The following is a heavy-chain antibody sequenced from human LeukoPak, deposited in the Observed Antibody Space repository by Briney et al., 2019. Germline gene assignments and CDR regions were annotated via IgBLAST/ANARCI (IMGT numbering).Heavy chain of an antibody. CDR1: GFTFSSYA. CDR2: ISGSGGST. D-gene: IGHD1-26*01. Sequence: GGSLRLSCAASGFTFSSYAMSWVRQAPGKGLEWVSAISGSGGSTYYADSVKGRFTISRDNSKNTLYLQMSSLRAEDTAVYYCAKDGGFEEWEPSFDYWGQGTLVTVSS. CDR3: AKDGGFEEWEPSFDY. J-gene: IGHJ4*02. V-gene: IGHV3-23*01.